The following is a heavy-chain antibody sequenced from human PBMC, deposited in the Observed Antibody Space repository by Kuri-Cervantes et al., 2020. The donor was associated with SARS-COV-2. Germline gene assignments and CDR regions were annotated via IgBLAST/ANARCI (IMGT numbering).Heavy chain of an antibody. CDR1: GGSISGYY. Sequence: GSLRLSCTVSGGSISGYYWSWIRQPAGKGLEWIGRIYTSGSTNYNPSLKSRVTMSVDTSKNQFSLKLSSVTAADTAVYYCYTYYYDSSGYTDYWGQGTLVTVSS. J-gene: IGHJ4*02. CDR3: YTYYYDSSGYTDY. CDR2: IYTSGST. D-gene: IGHD3-22*01. V-gene: IGHV4-4*07.